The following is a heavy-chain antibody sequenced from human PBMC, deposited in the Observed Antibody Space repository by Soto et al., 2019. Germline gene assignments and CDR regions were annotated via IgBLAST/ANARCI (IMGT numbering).Heavy chain of an antibody. Sequence: PSETLSLTCTVSGGSISSGGYYWSWIRQHPGKGLEWIGYTYYSGSTYYNPSLKSRVTISVDTSKNQFSLKLSSVTAADTAVYYCARDSDHRGYSYGYFDYWGQGTLVTVSS. CDR2: TYYSGST. V-gene: IGHV4-31*03. J-gene: IGHJ4*02. D-gene: IGHD5-18*01. CDR1: GGSISSGGYY. CDR3: ARDSDHRGYSYGYFDY.